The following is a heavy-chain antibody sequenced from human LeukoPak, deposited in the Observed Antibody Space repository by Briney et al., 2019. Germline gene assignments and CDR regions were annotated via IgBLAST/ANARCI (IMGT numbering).Heavy chain of an antibody. Sequence: ASVKVSCKASGGTFSSYAISWVRQAPGQGLEWMGWINPNSGGTNYAQKFKGRVTMTRDTSINTAYMELSRLRSDDTAVYYCARDGEYCSSTSCYGGNWFDSWGQGTLVTASS. CDR1: GGTFSSYA. CDR2: INPNSGGT. D-gene: IGHD2-2*01. CDR3: ARDGEYCSSTSCYGGNWFDS. V-gene: IGHV1-2*02. J-gene: IGHJ5*01.